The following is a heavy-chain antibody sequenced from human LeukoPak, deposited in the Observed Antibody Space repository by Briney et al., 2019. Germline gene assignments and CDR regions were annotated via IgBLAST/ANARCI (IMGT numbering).Heavy chain of an antibody. J-gene: IGHJ4*02. CDR1: GYSISSGYY. D-gene: IGHD4-17*01. V-gene: IGHV4-38-2*01. CDR2: IYHSGST. CDR3: ASAFTKSTVNGGY. Sequence: SETLSLTCAVSGYSISSGYYWGWIRPPPGKGLEWIGSIYHSGSTYYNPSLKSRVTISVDTSKNQFSLKLSSVTAADTAVYYCASAFTKSTVNGGYWGQGTLVTVSP.